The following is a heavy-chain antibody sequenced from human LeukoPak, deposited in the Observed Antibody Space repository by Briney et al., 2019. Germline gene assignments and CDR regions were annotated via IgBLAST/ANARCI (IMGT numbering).Heavy chain of an antibody. CDR3: AGDRVDGYAHLDY. CDR1: GYTLTDYH. J-gene: IGHJ4*02. V-gene: IGHV1-2*02. D-gene: IGHD5-24*01. Sequence: GASVKVSCKASGYTLTDYHIHWLRQAPGQGREWVGWIKPNNGGIIYAQEFQGRVTLTSDASTNTAYMELVSLRSDDTPVYYCAGDRVDGYAHLDYWGQGIMVTVSS. CDR2: IKPNNGGI.